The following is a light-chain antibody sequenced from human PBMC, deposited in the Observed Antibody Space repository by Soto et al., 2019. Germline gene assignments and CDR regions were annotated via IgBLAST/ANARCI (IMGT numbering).Light chain of an antibody. Sequence: DIQMTQSPSSMSASVGDSVTLTCRASHDIGTFLNWYQQRPGEAPKLLIFAASNLKSGVPFRFSGSGSGTDFTLTISSLQPEDFATYYCQQSYSTPLFGPGTKVDIK. V-gene: IGKV1-39*01. J-gene: IGKJ3*01. CDR2: AAS. CDR1: HDIGTF. CDR3: QQSYSTPL.